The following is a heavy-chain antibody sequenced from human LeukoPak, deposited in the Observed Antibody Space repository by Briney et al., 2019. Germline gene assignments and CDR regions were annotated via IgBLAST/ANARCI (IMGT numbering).Heavy chain of an antibody. J-gene: IGHJ5*02. V-gene: IGHV4-4*07. Sequence: PSETLSLTCTVSGGSISSYYWSWIRQPAGKGLEWIGRIYTSGSTNYNPSLKSRVTMSVDTSKNQFSLKLSSVTAADAAVYYCARVAGFGVVIRFDPWGQGTLVTVSS. CDR1: GGSISSYY. CDR3: ARVAGFGVVIRFDP. CDR2: IYTSGST. D-gene: IGHD3-3*01.